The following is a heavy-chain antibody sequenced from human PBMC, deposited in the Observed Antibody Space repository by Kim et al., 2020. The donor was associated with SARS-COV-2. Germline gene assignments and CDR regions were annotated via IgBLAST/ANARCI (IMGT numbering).Heavy chain of an antibody. J-gene: IGHJ4*02. V-gene: IGHV4-39*01. CDR1: GGSISSSSYY. D-gene: IGHD6-13*01. Sequence: SETLSLTCTVSGGSISSSSYYWGWIRQPPGKGLEWIGSIYYSRSTYYNPSLKSRVTISVDTSKNQFSLKLSSVTAADTAVYYCARHSIGRSSWYSSQLAGGYYFDYWGQGTLVTVSS. CDR3: ARHSIGRSSWYSSQLAGGYYFDY. CDR2: IYYSRST.